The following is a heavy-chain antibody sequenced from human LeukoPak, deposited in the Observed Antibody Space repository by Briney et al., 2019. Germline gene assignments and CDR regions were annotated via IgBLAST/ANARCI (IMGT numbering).Heavy chain of an antibody. J-gene: IGHJ4*02. CDR2: INPKSGST. CDR1: GYTFTDYY. CDR3: ARDGQGSGKTYDY. Sequence: ASVKVSCKASGYTFTDYYMHWVRQAPGQGLEWMGWINPKSGSTNYAQQYQGGVTMTRDTSIRTAYMELSSLRPDDTAVYFCARDGQGSGKTYDYWGQGTLATVSS. D-gene: IGHD1-1*01. V-gene: IGHV1-2*02.